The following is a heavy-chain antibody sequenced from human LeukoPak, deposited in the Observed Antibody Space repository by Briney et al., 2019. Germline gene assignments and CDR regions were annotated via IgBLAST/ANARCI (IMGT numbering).Heavy chain of an antibody. D-gene: IGHD5-12*01. CDR3: AKNPRGYSGYEGSNFDY. CDR2: ISGSGSNT. Sequence: GGSLRLSCAASGFTVSGNYMTWVRQAPGKGLEWVSVISGSGSNTYYAVSVKGRFTISRDDSRNTLYLQMNSLRAEDTAVYYCAKNPRGYSGYEGSNFDYWGQGTLVTVSS. CDR1: GFTVSGNY. J-gene: IGHJ4*02. V-gene: IGHV3-23*01.